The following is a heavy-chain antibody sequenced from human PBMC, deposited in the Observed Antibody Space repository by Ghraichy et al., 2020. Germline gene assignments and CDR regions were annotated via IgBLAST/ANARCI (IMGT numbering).Heavy chain of an antibody. V-gene: IGHV3-21*01. J-gene: IGHJ3*02. D-gene: IGHD4-17*01. CDR1: GFTFSGYH. CDR2: ISISTRHI. Sequence: GGSLRLSCAASGFTFSGYHMNWVRQAPGKGLEWVASISISTRHIYYADSVKGRFTISRDNAKNSLYLDMNSLRAEDTAVFYCGRGSTTVQRDDALDIWGQGTMVTGSA. CDR3: GRGSTTVQRDDALDI.